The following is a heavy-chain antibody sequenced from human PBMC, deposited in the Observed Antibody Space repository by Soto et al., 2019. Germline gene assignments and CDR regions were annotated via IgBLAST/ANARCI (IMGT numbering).Heavy chain of an antibody. V-gene: IGHV3-23*01. J-gene: IGHJ6*02. CDR1: GFTFSSYA. CDR3: AKWSIVGYSGYPSYPLPYPYYYYGMDV. D-gene: IGHD5-12*01. CDR2: ISGSGGST. Sequence: GGSLRLSCAASGFTFSSYAMSWVRQAPGKGLEWVSAISGSGGSTYYADSVKGRFTISRDNSKNTLYLQRNSLRAEDTAVYYCAKWSIVGYSGYPSYPLPYPYYYYGMDVWGQGTTVTVSS.